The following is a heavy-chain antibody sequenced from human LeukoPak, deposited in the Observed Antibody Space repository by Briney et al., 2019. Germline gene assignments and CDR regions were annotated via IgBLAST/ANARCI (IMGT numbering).Heavy chain of an antibody. V-gene: IGHV4-4*07. CDR1: GGSINSYY. CDR2: MYATGTT. CDR3: AKVAKYYYGPETYFFFEN. J-gene: IGHJ4*02. Sequence: SETLSLTCTVSGGSINSYYWSWIRQPAGKGLEWIGHMYATGTTNYNPSLKSRVSMSIDTSKNQISLNLRSMTAADTAVYYCAKVAKYYYGPETYFFFENWGQGTLVTVSS. D-gene: IGHD3-10*01.